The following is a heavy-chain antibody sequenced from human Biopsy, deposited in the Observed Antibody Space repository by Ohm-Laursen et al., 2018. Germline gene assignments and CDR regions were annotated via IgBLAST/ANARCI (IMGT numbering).Heavy chain of an antibody. CDR1: GDSISSYY. CDR3: ARDRGYYSDRTVPGYFDL. D-gene: IGHD3-22*01. CDR2: VYYTGST. Sequence: SDTLSLTCTVSGDSISSYYWSWIRQPPGKGLQWIGYVYYTGSTDYNPSLQSRVTISVDTSKNPFSLRLRSVTPADTAIYYCARDRGYYSDRTVPGYFDLWGRGTLVTVSS. J-gene: IGHJ2*01. V-gene: IGHV4-59*01.